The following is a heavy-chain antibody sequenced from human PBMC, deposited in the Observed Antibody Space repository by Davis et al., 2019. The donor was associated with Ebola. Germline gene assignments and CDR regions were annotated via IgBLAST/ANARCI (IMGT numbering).Heavy chain of an antibody. CDR2: IKTDGSTT. V-gene: IGHV3-74*03. J-gene: IGHJ6*02. CDR3: VRDTSHQLPHWLYYFYGMDV. CDR1: GFTSNNYY. D-gene: IGHD2-2*01. Sequence: HTGGSLRPSCPASGFTSNNYYMHWVRHAPGKGLEWVARIKTDGSTTTYADSVKGRFTIPRANPKNTLYLQMNSLRGEDTAVYYCVRDTSHQLPHWLYYFYGMDVWGQGTTVTVSS.